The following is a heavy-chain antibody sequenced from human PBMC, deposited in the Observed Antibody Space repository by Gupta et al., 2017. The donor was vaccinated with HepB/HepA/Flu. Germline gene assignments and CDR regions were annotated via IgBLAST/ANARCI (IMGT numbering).Heavy chain of an antibody. Sequence: QLQLQESGPGLVKPSETLSLTCTVSGGSISSSSYYWGWIRQPPGKGLEWIGSIYYSGSTYYNPALKSRVTISVDTSKNQFSLKLSSVTAAETAVYYCARLHCSGGSCYYDYWGQGTLVTVSS. CDR3: ARLHCSGGSCYYDY. CDR1: GGSISSSSYY. CDR2: IYYSGST. V-gene: IGHV4-39*01. J-gene: IGHJ4*02. D-gene: IGHD2-15*01.